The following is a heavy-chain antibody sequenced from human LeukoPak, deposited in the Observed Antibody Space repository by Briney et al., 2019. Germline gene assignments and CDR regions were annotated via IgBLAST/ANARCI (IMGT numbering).Heavy chain of an antibody. Sequence: GASVKVSCKASGYTFTGYYMHWVRQAPGQGLEWMGWINPNSGGTNYAQKFQGRVTMTRDTSISTAYMELSRLRSDDTAVYYCARDPEGHLVSLYYFDYWGRGTLVTVSS. D-gene: IGHD6-6*01. J-gene: IGHJ4*02. CDR1: GYTFTGYY. CDR2: INPNSGGT. V-gene: IGHV1-2*02. CDR3: ARDPEGHLVSLYYFDY.